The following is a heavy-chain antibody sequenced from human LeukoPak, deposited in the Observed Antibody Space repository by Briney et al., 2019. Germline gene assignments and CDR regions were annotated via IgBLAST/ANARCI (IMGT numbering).Heavy chain of an antibody. CDR1: GGSISNYY. CDR2: IYYSGST. CDR3: ARRYTASPGERFDY. J-gene: IGHJ4*02. D-gene: IGHD2-2*02. Sequence: SETLSLTCTVSGGSISNYYWTWIRQPPGKGLEWIGYIYYSGSTNYNPSLSSRVTISPDTSKNQFSLMLRSLTAADTAVYYCARRYTASPGERFDYWGQGTLVTVSS. V-gene: IGHV4-59*08.